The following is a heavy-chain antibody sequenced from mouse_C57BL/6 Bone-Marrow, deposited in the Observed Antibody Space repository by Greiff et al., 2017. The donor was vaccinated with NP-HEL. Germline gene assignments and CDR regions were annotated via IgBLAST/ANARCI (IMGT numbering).Heavy chain of an antibody. CDR1: GFTFSSYA. Sequence: EVQLVESGGGLVKPGGSLKLSCAASGFTFSSYAMSWVRQTPEKRLEWVATISAGGSYTYYPDNVKGRFTISRDNAKNNLYLQMSNLKSEDTAMYYWARVSVVAHVDFWDQGTAITVSA. V-gene: IGHV5-4*01. CDR3: ARVSVVAHVDF. J-gene: IGHJ4*01. D-gene: IGHD1-1*01. CDR2: ISAGGSYT.